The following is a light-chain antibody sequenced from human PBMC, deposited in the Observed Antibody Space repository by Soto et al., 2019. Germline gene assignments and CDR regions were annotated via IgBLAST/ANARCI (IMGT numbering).Light chain of an antibody. CDR1: SSDVGAYNY. CDR3: CSYTGSSSLV. V-gene: IGLV2-14*01. Sequence: QSALTQPASVSGSPGQSITISCTGTSSDVGAYNYISWYQQHPDKAPKLILYEDNNWPSGVSSRFSGSKSGNTASLTISGLRAEDEANYYCCSYTGSSSLVFGGGTKVTVL. CDR2: EDN. J-gene: IGLJ3*02.